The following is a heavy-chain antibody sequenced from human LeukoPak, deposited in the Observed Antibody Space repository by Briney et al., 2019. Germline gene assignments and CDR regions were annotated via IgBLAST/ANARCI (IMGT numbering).Heavy chain of an antibody. Sequence: GGSLRLSCAASGFTFSSYEMNWVRQAPGKGLEWVSYISSSGSTIYYADSVKGRFTISRDNAKNSLYLQMNSLRSEDTAVYYCARQRARGVLSDYYYYYGMDVWGQGTTVTVSS. J-gene: IGHJ6*02. CDR2: ISSSGSTI. D-gene: IGHD3-10*01. CDR3: ARQRARGVLSDYYYYYGMDV. CDR1: GFTFSSYE. V-gene: IGHV3-48*03.